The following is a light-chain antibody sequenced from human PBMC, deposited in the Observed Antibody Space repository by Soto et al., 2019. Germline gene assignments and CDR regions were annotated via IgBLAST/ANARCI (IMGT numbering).Light chain of an antibody. Sequence: QSVLTQPASVSGSPGQAITVSCSGTSSDIGAHNFVSWYQQHPGKAPKLIIYEVINRPSGVSDRFYGSKSGNTASLTISGLQSEDEADYYRNSYTTSNTFVFGSGTKVTVL. V-gene: IGLV2-14*03. J-gene: IGLJ1*01. CDR1: SSDIGAHNF. CDR2: EVI. CDR3: NSYTTSNTFV.